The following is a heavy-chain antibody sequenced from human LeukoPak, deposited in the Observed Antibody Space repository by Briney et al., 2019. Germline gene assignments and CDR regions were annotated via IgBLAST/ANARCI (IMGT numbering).Heavy chain of an antibody. CDR2: ISSSSSYI. CDR1: GFTFSSYN. V-gene: IGHV3-21*04. CDR3: ARDGTAVGINYGY. Sequence: PGGSLRLSCAASGFTFSSYNMNWVRQAPGKGLEWVSSISSSSSYIYYADSVKGRFTISRDNAKNSLYLQMNSLRAEDTAVYYCARDGTAVGINYGYWGQGTLVTVSS. D-gene: IGHD6-13*01. J-gene: IGHJ4*02.